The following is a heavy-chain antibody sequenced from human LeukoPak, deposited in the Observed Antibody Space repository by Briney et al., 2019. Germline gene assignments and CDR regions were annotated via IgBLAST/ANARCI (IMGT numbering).Heavy chain of an antibody. CDR3: ARDFSGYFDL. Sequence: SGTLSLTCTVSGGSISRYYWSWIRQPPGKGLEWIGYIYYSGSTNYNPSLKSRVTISVDTSKNQFSLKLSSVTAADTAVYYCARDFSGYFDLWGRGTLSLSPQ. J-gene: IGHJ2*01. CDR2: IYYSGST. CDR1: GGSISRYY. V-gene: IGHV4-59*01. D-gene: IGHD3-10*01.